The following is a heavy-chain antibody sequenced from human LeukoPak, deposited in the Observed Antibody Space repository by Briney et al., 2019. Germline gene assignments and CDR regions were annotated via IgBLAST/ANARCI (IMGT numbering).Heavy chain of an antibody. J-gene: IGHJ4*02. V-gene: IGHV3-11*01. CDR1: GFTFSDYY. CDR2: ISSSGSTI. Sequence: GGSLRLSCAASGFTFSDYYMSWIRQAPGKGLEWVSYISSSGSTIYYADSVKGRFTISRDNAKNSLYLQMNSLRAEDTALYYCAKGKLLWFGDPYYFDYWGQGTLVTVSS. CDR3: AKGKLLWFGDPYYFDY. D-gene: IGHD3-10*01.